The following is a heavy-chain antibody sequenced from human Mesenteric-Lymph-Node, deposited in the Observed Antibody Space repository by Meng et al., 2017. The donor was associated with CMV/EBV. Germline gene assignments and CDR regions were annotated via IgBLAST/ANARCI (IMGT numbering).Heavy chain of an antibody. CDR3: AKDGSGIDFES. CDR2: IDPSGDAT. V-gene: IGHV1-46*01. CDR1: GYTFARSC. Sequence: ACKRSGYTFARSCMRWVRQARGQGFEWMGIIDPSGDATTYTQKFRRRVTMTRDTSTDTDYMELSNLRSEDTAVYYCAKDGSGIDFESWGQGTLVTVSS. J-gene: IGHJ4*02. D-gene: IGHD3-10*01.